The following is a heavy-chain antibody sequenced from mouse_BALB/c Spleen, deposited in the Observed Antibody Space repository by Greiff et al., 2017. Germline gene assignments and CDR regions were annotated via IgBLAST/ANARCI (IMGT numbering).Heavy chain of an antibody. V-gene: IGHV5-17*02. CDR3: ARYPFYAMDY. Sequence: EVQVVESGGGLVQPGGSRKLSCAASGFTFSSFGMHWVRQAPEKGLEWVAYISSGSSTIHYADTVKGRFTISRDNPKNTLFLQMTSLRSEDTAMYYCARYPFYAMDYWGQGTLVTVSA. CDR2: ISSGSSTI. J-gene: IGHJ3*01. D-gene: IGHD1-1*02. CDR1: GFTFSSFG.